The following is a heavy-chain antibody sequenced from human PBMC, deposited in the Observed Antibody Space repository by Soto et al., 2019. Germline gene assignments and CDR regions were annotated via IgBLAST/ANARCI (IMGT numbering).Heavy chain of an antibody. J-gene: IGHJ6*02. CDR2: IYHSGST. Sequence: SETLSLTCAVSGGSISSGGHSWSWIRQPPGKGLEWIGYIYHSGSTYYNPSLKSRVTISVDRSKNQFSLKLSSVTAADTAVYYCARYGDETRYYYYGMDVWGQGTTVTVSS. V-gene: IGHV4-30-2*01. CDR1: GGSISSGGHS. D-gene: IGHD4-17*01. CDR3: ARYGDETRYYYYGMDV.